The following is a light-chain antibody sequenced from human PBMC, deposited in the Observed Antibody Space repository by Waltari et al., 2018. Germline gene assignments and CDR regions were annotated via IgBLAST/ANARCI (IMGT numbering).Light chain of an antibody. CDR3: QQRSNWPPL. Sequence: EIVLTQSPATLSLSPGERATLSCRASQSVSSYLAGYQQKPGQAPRLLIYDASNRATGIPARFSGSGSGTDFTLTISSLEPEDFAVYYCQQRSNWPPLFGPGTKVDIK. V-gene: IGKV3-11*01. CDR1: QSVSSY. J-gene: IGKJ3*01. CDR2: DAS.